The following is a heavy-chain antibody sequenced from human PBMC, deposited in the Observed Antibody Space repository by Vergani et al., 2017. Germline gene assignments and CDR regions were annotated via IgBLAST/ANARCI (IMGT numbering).Heavy chain of an antibody. J-gene: IGHJ6*02. Sequence: QVQLVQSGAEVKKPGASVKVSCKASGYTFTSYGISWVRQAPGQGLEWMGWISAYNGNTNYAQKLQGRVTMTRDTSTSTAYMELRSLRSDDTAVYYCAIQTTLNYYYYGMDVWGQGTMVTVSS. CDR1: GYTFTSYG. V-gene: IGHV1-18*01. CDR2: ISAYNGNT. D-gene: IGHD1-1*01. CDR3: AIQTTLNYYYYGMDV.